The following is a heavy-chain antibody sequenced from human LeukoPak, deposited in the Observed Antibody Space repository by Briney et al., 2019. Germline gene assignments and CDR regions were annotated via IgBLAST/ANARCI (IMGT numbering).Heavy chain of an antibody. CDR2: IDPNSGGT. D-gene: IGHD3-10*01. Sequence: ASVKVSCKTSGYTFTGYYMHWVGQAPGQGLEWMGWIDPNSGGTNYAQKFQGRVTMTRDTSIGTAYMELSGLTSDDTAVYYCARGYYGRGSLYYFDYWGQGTLVTVSS. CDR3: ARGYYGRGSLYYFDY. CDR1: GYTFTGYY. V-gene: IGHV1-2*02. J-gene: IGHJ4*02.